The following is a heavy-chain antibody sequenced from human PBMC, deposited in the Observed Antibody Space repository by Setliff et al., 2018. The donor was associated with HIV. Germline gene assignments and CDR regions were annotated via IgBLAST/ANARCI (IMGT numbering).Heavy chain of an antibody. CDR3: AKDPRAAVATICDY. CDR2: ISGSGGST. Sequence: PGGSLRLSCAASGFTFSDCSMNWVRQAPGKGLEWVSAISGSGGSTYYADSVKGRFTISRDNSKNTLYLQMNSLRAEDTAVYYCAKDPRAAVATICDYWGQGTLVTVSS. CDR1: GFTFSDCS. V-gene: IGHV3-23*01. J-gene: IGHJ4*02. D-gene: IGHD5-12*01.